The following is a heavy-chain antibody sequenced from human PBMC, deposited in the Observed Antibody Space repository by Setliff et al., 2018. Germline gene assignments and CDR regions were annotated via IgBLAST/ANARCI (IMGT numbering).Heavy chain of an antibody. D-gene: IGHD4-17*01. CDR1: GGSMTYYY. CDR2: IFHGESI. J-gene: IGHJ6*04. CDR3: ARHRTIPVTTTNYYYHMDV. Sequence: KTSETLSLTCTVSGGSMTYYYWSWVRQPPGKGLEWIGNIFHGESISYNPSLKSRVTISVDTSKNQVSLKVRPVTAADTAVYFCARHRTIPVTTTNYYYHMDVWGKGTTVTVSS. V-gene: IGHV4-59*08.